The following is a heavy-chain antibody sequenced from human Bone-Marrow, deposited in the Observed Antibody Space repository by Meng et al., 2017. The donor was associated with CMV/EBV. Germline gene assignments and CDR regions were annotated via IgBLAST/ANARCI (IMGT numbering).Heavy chain of an antibody. CDR3: AGRDLRSGYDY. CDR2: INPDGSST. CDR1: GFMFSTYW. D-gene: IGHD3-3*01. Sequence: GGSLRLSCAASGFMFSTYWMHWVRQAAGKGLVWVSRINPDGSSTSYADSVKGRFTVSRDNAKNTLYLQMNSLRDEDTAVYYCAGRDLRSGYDYWGQGTLVTVSS. J-gene: IGHJ4*02. V-gene: IGHV3-74*01.